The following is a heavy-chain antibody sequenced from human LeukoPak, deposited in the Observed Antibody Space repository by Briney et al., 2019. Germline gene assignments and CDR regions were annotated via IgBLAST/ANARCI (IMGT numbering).Heavy chain of an antibody. D-gene: IGHD6-19*01. CDR3: ARVFRVAVSGADY. Sequence: ASVKVSCKASGYTFTGYYMHWVRQAPGQGLEWMGWINPNSGGTNYAQKFQGRVTMTRDTSISTAYMELSRLRSDDTAVYYCARVFRVAVSGADYWGRGTLVTVSS. J-gene: IGHJ4*02. V-gene: IGHV1-2*02. CDR1: GYTFTGYY. CDR2: INPNSGGT.